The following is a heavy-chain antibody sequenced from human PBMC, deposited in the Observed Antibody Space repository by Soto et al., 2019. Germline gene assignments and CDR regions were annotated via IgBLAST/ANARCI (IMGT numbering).Heavy chain of an antibody. V-gene: IGHV3-21*01. CDR3: ARKVPAAIGGAFDI. CDR1: GFTFSSYS. Sequence: GGSLRLSCAASGFTFSSYSMNWVRQAPGKGLEWVSSISSSSYIYYADSVKGRFTISRDNAKNSLYLQMNSLRAEDTAVYYCARKVPAAIGGAFDIWGQGTMVTVSS. J-gene: IGHJ3*02. D-gene: IGHD2-2*02. CDR2: ISSSSYI.